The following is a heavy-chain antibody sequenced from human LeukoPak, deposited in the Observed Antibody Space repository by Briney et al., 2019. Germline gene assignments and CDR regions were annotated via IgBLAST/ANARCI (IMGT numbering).Heavy chain of an antibody. D-gene: IGHD5-18*01. V-gene: IGHV4-59*08. CDR1: GGSISSYY. J-gene: IGHJ4*02. CDR2: IYYSGST. CDR3: ARTGGYSNGSFDY. Sequence: SETLSLTCTVSGGSISSYYWSWIRQPPGKGLEWIGYIYYSGSTNYNPSLKSRVTISVDTSKNQFSLKLSSVTAADTAVYYCARTGGYSNGSFDYWGQGTLVTVSS.